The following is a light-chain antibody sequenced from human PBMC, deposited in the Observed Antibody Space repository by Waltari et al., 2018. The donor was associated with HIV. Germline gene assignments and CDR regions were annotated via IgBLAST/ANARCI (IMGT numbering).Light chain of an antibody. Sequence: ESVLTKSPGSLPLSPGERATLSCKASKTVSSNQLAWYQQRPGKAPRRLIYGASTRATGTPDRFSGSGSGTDFTLIISRLEPEDFAVYYCQQYGRSPWTFGQGTKVEIK. CDR3: QQYGRSPWT. CDR2: GAS. J-gene: IGKJ1*01. V-gene: IGKV3-20*01. CDR1: KTVSSNQ.